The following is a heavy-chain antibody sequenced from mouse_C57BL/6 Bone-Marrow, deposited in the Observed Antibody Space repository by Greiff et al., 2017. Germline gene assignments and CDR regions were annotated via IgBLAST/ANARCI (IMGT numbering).Heavy chain of an antibody. Sequence: EVQGVESGGDLVKPGGSLKLSCAASGFTFSSYGMSWVRQTPDKRLEWVATISSGGSYTYYPDSVKGRFTISRDNAKNTLYLQMSSLKSEDTAMYYCARLRRRRYYFDYWGQGTTLTVSS. CDR1: GFTFSSYG. V-gene: IGHV5-6*01. CDR3: ARLRRRRYYFDY. CDR2: ISSGGSYT. D-gene: IGHD2-12*01. J-gene: IGHJ2*01.